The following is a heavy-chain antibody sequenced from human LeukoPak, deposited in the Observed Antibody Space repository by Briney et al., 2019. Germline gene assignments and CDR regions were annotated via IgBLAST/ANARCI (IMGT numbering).Heavy chain of an antibody. D-gene: IGHD3-10*01. CDR3: ARAAMVRGVITFDY. J-gene: IGHJ4*02. CDR2: FDPEDGET. V-gene: IGHV1-24*01. CDR1: GYTLTELS. Sequence: ASVTVSCTVSGYTLTELSMHWVRQAPGKGLEWMGGFDPEDGETIYAQKFQGRVTMTEDTSTDTAYMELSSLRSEDTAVYYCARAAMVRGVITFDYWGQGTLVTVSS.